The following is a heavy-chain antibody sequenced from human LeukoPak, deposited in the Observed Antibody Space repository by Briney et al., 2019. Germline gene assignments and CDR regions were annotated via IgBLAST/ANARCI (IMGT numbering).Heavy chain of an antibody. J-gene: IGHJ4*01. D-gene: IGHD5-18*01. CDR2: IHYSGST. CDR1: DGSINNY. CDR3: ARGAALVTDKYFDY. V-gene: IGHV4-59*08. Sequence: SETLSLTCTVSDGSINNYWTWIRQPPGKGLEWIGCIHYSGSTNYNPSLKSRVTISIGTSKKDISLKLTSVTAAYTAMYYCARGAALVTDKYFDYWGHGTLVTVSS.